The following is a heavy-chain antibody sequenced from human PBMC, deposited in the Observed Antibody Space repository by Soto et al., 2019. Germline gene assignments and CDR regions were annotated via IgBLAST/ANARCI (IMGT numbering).Heavy chain of an antibody. CDR1: GYTFTSYG. Sequence: ASVKVSCKASGYTFTSYGISWVRQAPGQGLEWMGWISAYNGNTNYAQKLQGRVTMTTDTSTSTAYMELRSLRSDDTAVYYCAREKDIVVVVAATPRGSRYMDVWGKGTTVTVSS. D-gene: IGHD2-15*01. V-gene: IGHV1-18*01. CDR2: ISAYNGNT. J-gene: IGHJ6*03. CDR3: AREKDIVVVVAATPRGSRYMDV.